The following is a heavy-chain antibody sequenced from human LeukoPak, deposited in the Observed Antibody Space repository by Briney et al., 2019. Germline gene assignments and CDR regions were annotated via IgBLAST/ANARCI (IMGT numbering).Heavy chain of an antibody. J-gene: IGHJ4*02. V-gene: IGHV3-9*01. D-gene: IGHD3-10*01. CDR1: GFTFDDYA. CDR3: AKRGMVRGGPVDY. Sequence: GGSLRLSCAASGFTFDDYAMHCVRQAPGKGLEWVSGISWNSGSIGYADSVKDRFTISRDNAKNSLYLQMNSLRAEDTAVYYCAKRGMVRGGPVDYWGRGTLVTVSS. CDR2: ISWNSGSI.